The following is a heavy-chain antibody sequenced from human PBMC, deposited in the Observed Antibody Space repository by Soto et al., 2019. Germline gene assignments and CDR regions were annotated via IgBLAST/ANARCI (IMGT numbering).Heavy chain of an antibody. Sequence: QVQLQQWGAGLLKPSETLSLTCAVYGGSVSSGSYYWSWIRQPPGKGLEWIAEISHSGRIHFNPSLKRRVTISVDTSKTQFSLKMSSVTAADTALYYCARVERGTATTVVDAFDIWGQGTMVTVSS. CDR1: GGSVSSGSYY. CDR2: ISHSGRI. J-gene: IGHJ3*02. D-gene: IGHD1-1*01. V-gene: IGHV4-34*01. CDR3: ARVERGTATTVVDAFDI.